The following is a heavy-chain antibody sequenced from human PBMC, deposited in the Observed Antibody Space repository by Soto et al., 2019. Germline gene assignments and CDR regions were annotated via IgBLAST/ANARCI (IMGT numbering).Heavy chain of an antibody. CDR3: ARVAYSSGWDLFDY. CDR2: IYYSGST. V-gene: IGHV4-59*01. J-gene: IGHJ4*02. Sequence: SETLSLTCTVSGGSISSYYWSWIRQPPGKGLEWIGYIYYSGSTNYNPSLKSRVTISVDTSKNQFSLKLSSVTAADTAVYYCARVAYSSGWDLFDYWGQGTLVTVSS. D-gene: IGHD6-19*01. CDR1: GGSISSYY.